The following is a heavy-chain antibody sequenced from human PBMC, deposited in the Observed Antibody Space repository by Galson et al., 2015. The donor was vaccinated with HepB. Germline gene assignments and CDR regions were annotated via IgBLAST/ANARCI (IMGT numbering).Heavy chain of an antibody. V-gene: IGHV5-51*01. CDR3: ARRPRKDAFDI. CDR2: IFPSDSDS. CDR1: GYTFLNYW. J-gene: IGHJ3*02. Sequence: QSGAEVKKPGESLKISCQVSGYTFLNYWIGWVRQMPGKGLEWMGIIFPSDSDSRYSPSFQGQVTISADNSINTAYLQWTRLKASDTAIYYCARRPRKDAFDIWGQGTMVTVSS.